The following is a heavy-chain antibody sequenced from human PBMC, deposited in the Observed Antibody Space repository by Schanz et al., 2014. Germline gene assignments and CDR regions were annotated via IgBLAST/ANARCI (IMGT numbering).Heavy chain of an antibody. CDR1: GGTFSSFG. J-gene: IGHJ5*02. Sequence: QVQLVQSGAEVKKPGASVKVSCKASGGTFSSFGINWVRQAPGQGLEWMGWISAYNGNTNYIQKLQGRVTMTTDTSTSTAYMELRSLRSDDTAVYYCARDRRRYCSTASCLHDNWFDPWGQGTLVIVSS. V-gene: IGHV1-18*01. CDR3: ARDRRRYCSTASCLHDNWFDP. D-gene: IGHD2-2*01. CDR2: ISAYNGNT.